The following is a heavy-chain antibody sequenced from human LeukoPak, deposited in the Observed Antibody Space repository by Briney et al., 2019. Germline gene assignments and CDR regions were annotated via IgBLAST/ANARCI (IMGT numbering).Heavy chain of an antibody. CDR2: INSDGSST. V-gene: IGHV3-74*01. Sequence: GGSLRLSCAASGFTFSSYWMHWVRQAPGKGLVWVSRINSDGSSTSYADSVKGRFTISRDNAKNTLYLQMNSLRAEDTAVYYCAKDEGYSYGLNYYYYYYGMDVWGQGTTVTVSS. CDR1: GFTFSSYW. D-gene: IGHD5-18*01. CDR3: AKDEGYSYGLNYYYYYYGMDV. J-gene: IGHJ6*02.